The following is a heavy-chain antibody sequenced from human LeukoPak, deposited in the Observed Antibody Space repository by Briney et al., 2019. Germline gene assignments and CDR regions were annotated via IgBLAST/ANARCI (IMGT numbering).Heavy chain of an antibody. CDR2: ISGNDDST. Sequence: HPGGPLRLSCAASGFAFSNYAMSWLRQAPGKGLEWVSSISGNDDSTYYADSVEGRFTISRDNSKNTLYLQMNTLRAEDTAVYYCAKNRGYCSGGTCYGDYWGQGTLVTVSS. J-gene: IGHJ4*02. D-gene: IGHD2-15*01. V-gene: IGHV3-23*01. CDR3: AKNRGYCSGGTCYGDY. CDR1: GFAFSNYA.